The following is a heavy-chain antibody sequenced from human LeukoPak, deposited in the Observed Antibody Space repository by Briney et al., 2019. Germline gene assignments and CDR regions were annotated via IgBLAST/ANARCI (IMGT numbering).Heavy chain of an antibody. CDR2: IIPIFGTA. J-gene: IGHJ4*02. D-gene: IGHD5-24*01. V-gene: IGHV1-69*05. CDR3: ARDISDGYVDY. Sequence: GASVKVSCKASGGTFSSYAISWVRQAPGQGLEWMGRIIPIFGTANYAQKFQGRVTITTDESTSTAYMELSSLRSEDTAVYYCARDISDGYVDYWGQGTLVTVSS. CDR1: GGTFSSYA.